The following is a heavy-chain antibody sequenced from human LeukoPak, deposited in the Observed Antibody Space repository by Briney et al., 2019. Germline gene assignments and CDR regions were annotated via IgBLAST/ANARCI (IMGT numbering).Heavy chain of an antibody. CDR3: AMDSSGYYWVFDY. J-gene: IGHJ4*02. D-gene: IGHD3-22*01. V-gene: IGHV1-2*02. CDR2: INPNSGGT. CDR1: GYTFTGYY. Sequence: ASVTVSCKASGYTFTGYYMHWVRQAPGQGLEWMGWINPNSGGTNYAQKFQGRVTMTRDTSISTAYMELSRLRSDDTAVYYCAMDSSGYYWVFDYWGQGTLVTVSS.